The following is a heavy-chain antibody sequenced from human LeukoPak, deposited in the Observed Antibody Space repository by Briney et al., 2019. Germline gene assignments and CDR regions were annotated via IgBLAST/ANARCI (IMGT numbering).Heavy chain of an antibody. J-gene: IGHJ4*02. CDR1: GGSISSGDYY. CDR2: IYYSGST. CDR3: AREPSMITFGGVIQSY. Sequence: SETLSLTCTVSGGSISSGDYYWSWIRQPPGKGLEWIGYIYYSGSTYYNPSLKSRVTISVDTSKNQFSLKLSSVTAADTAAYYCAREPSMITFGGVIQSYWGQGTLVTVSS. V-gene: IGHV4-30-4*08. D-gene: IGHD3-16*02.